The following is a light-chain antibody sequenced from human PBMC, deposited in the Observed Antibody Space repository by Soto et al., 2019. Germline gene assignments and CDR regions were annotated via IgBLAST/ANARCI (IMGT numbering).Light chain of an antibody. CDR3: LQAKSCPLA. CDR2: AAA. Sequence: DIQMTQSPSSVSASIGDIGTITCRACQIIGGWLAWYERKPGKAPTLLLYAAASLQSGVPSRCSARGSRTDFTLTITSLQAEDSAPNYCLQAKSCPLAFGPGTKVHIK. V-gene: IGKV1-12*02. J-gene: IGKJ3*01. CDR1: QIIGGW.